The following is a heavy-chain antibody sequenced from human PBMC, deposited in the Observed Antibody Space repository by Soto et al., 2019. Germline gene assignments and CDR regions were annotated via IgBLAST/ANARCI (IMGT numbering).Heavy chain of an antibody. D-gene: IGHD6-13*01. CDR3: ARDPGIAAAGPYYYYGMDV. CDR1: GFTVSSNY. V-gene: IGHV3-53*04. J-gene: IGHJ6*02. CDR2: IYSGGST. Sequence: GGSLRLSCAASGFTVSSNYMSWVRQAPGKGLEWVSVIYSGGSTYYADSVKGRFTISRHNSKNTLYLQMNSLRAEDTAVYYCARDPGIAAAGPYYYYGMDVWGQGTTVTVSS.